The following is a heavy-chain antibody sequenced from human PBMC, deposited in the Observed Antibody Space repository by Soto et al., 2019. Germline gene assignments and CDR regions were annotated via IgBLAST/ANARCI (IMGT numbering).Heavy chain of an antibody. Sequence: EASVKVSCKASGGTFSSYAISWVRQAPGQGLEWMGGIIPIFGTANYAQKFQGRVTITADESTSTAYMELSSLRSEDTAVYYCARSPPWFRYYFDYWGQGTLVTVSS. J-gene: IGHJ4*02. D-gene: IGHD3-10*01. CDR2: IIPIFGTA. CDR3: ARSPPWFRYYFDY. V-gene: IGHV1-69*13. CDR1: GGTFSSYA.